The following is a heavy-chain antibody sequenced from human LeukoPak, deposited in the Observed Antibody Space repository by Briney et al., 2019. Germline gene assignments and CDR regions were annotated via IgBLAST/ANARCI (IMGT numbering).Heavy chain of an antibody. V-gene: IGHV3-48*01. J-gene: IGHJ4*02. CDR3: AKGEGEMATIY. CDR2: ISSSSSTI. Sequence: SGGSLRLSCAASGCTFSSYSMNWVRQAPGKGLEWVSYISSSSSTIYYADSVKGRFTISRDNAKNSLYLQMNSLRAEDTAVYYCAKGEGEMATIYWGQGTLVTVSS. D-gene: IGHD5-24*01. CDR1: GCTFSSYS.